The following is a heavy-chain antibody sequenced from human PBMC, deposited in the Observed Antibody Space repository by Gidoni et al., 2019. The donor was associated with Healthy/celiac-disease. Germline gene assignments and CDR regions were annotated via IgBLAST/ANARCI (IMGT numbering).Heavy chain of an antibody. D-gene: IGHD2-15*01. V-gene: IGHV4-4*07. Sequence: QVQLQESGPGLVKPSETLSLTCTVSGCSISSYHWSWIRQPAGKGLEWIGRIYTSGSTNYNPSLKSRVTISVDTSKNQFSLKLSSVTAADTAVYYCAREGGCSGGSCYSIDWFDPWGQGTLVTVSS. CDR1: GCSISSYH. J-gene: IGHJ5*02. CDR2: IYTSGST. CDR3: AREGGCSGGSCYSIDWFDP.